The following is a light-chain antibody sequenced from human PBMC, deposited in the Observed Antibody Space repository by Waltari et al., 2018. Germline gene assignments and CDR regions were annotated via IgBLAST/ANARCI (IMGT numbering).Light chain of an antibody. CDR3: SSYTLTNPVV. CDR2: DVS. Sequence: QSVVTQPASVSGSPGQSLSISCTGTSNDIGANAYVSWYQPPPGRAPQLVIYDVSVRPSGVSIRFSGSQSGNTASLTISGLQAEDEALYYCSSYTLTNPVVFGGGTKLTVL. J-gene: IGLJ2*01. V-gene: IGLV2-14*03. CDR1: SNDIGANAY.